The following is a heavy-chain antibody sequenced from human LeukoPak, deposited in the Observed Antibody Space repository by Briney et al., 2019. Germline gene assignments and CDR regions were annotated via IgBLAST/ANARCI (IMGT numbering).Heavy chain of an antibody. J-gene: IGHJ4*02. CDR3: ARSRSITIFGVVRGDRYYFDY. V-gene: IGHV3-53*01. Sequence: GGSLRLSCAASGFTFSSNYMSWVRQAPGKGLECVSVIYSGDNTHYADSVKGRFTISRDNSKNTLYLQMNSLRAEDTAVYYCARSRSITIFGVVRGDRYYFDYWGQGTLVTVSS. CDR2: IYSGDNT. D-gene: IGHD3-3*01. CDR1: GFTFSSNY.